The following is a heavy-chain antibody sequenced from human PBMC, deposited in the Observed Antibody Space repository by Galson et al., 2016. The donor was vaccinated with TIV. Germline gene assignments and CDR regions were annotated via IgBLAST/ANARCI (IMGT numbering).Heavy chain of an antibody. CDR3: ARARRVARVVVPATGAAIEY. CDR1: GGSISRGDYF. D-gene: IGHD2-15*01. CDR2: TSYSGNT. V-gene: IGHV4-30-4*01. J-gene: IGHJ4*02. Sequence: LSLTCAVSGGSISRGDYFWSWIRQPPGKGLEWIGHTSYSGNTYYKSSLKGRLFISLDTSKNLFSLSLNSVTAADTAVYYCARARRVARVVVPATGAAIEYWGQGTLVTVSS.